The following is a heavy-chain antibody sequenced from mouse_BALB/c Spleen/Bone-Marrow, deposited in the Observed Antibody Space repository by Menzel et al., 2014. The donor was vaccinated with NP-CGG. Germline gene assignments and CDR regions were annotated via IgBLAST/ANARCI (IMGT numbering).Heavy chain of an antibody. D-gene: IGHD1-2*01. CDR2: IYPGNSDT. V-gene: IGHV1-5*01. Sequence: EVMLVESGTVLARPGASVKMSCKASGYNFTSYWMHWVKQRPGQGLEWIGVIYPGNSDTSYNQKFKGKAKLTAVTSASTAYMELSSLTNEDSAVYYCTPTGLYGYEAWFAYWGQGTLVTVSA. CDR3: TPTGLYGYEAWFAY. J-gene: IGHJ3*01. CDR1: GYNFTSYW.